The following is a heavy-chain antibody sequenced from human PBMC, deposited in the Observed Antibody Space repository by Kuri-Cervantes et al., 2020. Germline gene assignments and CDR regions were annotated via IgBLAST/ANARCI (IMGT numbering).Heavy chain of an antibody. CDR3: AAEENSSGWVRGAFDI. D-gene: IGHD6-19*01. V-gene: IGHV1-18*01. CDR2: ISAYNGNT. CDR1: GDTSTSYG. Sequence: ASVKDSCKASGDTSTSYGISWVRQAPGQGLEWRGWISAYNGNTNYAQKFQERVTITRDMSTSTAYMELSSLRSEDTAVYYCAAEENSSGWVRGAFDIWGQGTMVTVSS. J-gene: IGHJ3*02.